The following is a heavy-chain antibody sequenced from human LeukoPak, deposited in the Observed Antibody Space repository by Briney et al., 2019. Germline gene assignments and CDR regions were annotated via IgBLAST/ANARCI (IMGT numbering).Heavy chain of an antibody. J-gene: IGHJ3*02. CDR2: INAGNGNT. CDR1: GYTFTSYA. CDR3: ARGEQLVRAFDI. V-gene: IGHV1-3*01. D-gene: IGHD6-6*01. Sequence: ASVKVSCKASGYTFTSYAMHWVRQAPGQRLEWMGWINAGNGNTKYSQKFQGRDTITRDTSASTAYMELSSLRSEDTAVYYCARGEQLVRAFDIWAKGQWSPSLQ.